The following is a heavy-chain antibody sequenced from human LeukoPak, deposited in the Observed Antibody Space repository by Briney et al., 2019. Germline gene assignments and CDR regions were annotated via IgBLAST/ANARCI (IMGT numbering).Heavy chain of an antibody. V-gene: IGHV1-69*01. D-gene: IGHD5-12*01. CDR1: GGTFSSYA. CDR3: ARSIVATIFPYYYYMDV. J-gene: IGHJ6*03. Sequence: SVKVSCKASGGTFSSYAISWVRQAPGQGLEWIGGIIPIFGTANHAQKFQGRVTITADESTSTAYMELSSLRSEDTAVYYSARSIVATIFPYYYYMDVWGKGTTATVSS. CDR2: IIPIFGTA.